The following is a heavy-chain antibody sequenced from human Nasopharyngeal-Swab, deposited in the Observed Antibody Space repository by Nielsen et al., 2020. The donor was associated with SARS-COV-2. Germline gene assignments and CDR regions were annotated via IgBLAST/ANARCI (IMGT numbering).Heavy chain of an antibody. V-gene: IGHV1-46*01. Sequence: ASVKVSCKASGYNFTSYYMHWVRQDPGQGLEWMGIINPSGGSTSYAQKFQGRVTMTRDTSTSTVYMELSSLRSEDTAVYYCARDARIGYCSGGSCHFYYYYYMDVWGKGTTVTVSS. CDR1: GYNFTSYY. J-gene: IGHJ6*03. CDR3: ARDARIGYCSGGSCHFYYYYYMDV. D-gene: IGHD2-15*01. CDR2: INPSGGST.